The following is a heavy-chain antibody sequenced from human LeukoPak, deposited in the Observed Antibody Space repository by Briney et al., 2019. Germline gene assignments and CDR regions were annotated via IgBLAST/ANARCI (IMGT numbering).Heavy chain of an antibody. CDR2: LIGSSGAT. CDR3: AKGAYDYIEIAYFDY. J-gene: IGHJ4*02. V-gene: IGHV3-23*01. D-gene: IGHD5-12*01. CDR1: GFTFSNYA. Sequence: GGSLRLSCAASGFTFSNYAMNWVRQAPGKGLEWVAVLIGSSGATDYADSVKGRFTISRDNSKNTLFLQMNSLRAEDTAIYYCAKGAYDYIEIAYFDYWGQRALVTVSS.